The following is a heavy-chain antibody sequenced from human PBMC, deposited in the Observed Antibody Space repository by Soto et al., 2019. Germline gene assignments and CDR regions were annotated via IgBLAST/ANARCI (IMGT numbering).Heavy chain of an antibody. D-gene: IGHD5-12*01. CDR3: AREMATITEIDY. CDR1: GFTFSTYS. CDR2: ISYVGSTI. V-gene: IGHV3-48*02. J-gene: IGHJ4*02. Sequence: EVQLVESGGGLVQPGGSLRLSCVASGFTFSTYSMNWVRQAPGKGLEWVSYISYVGSTIYYADFVKGRFTISRDDAKNALYLLMNSLRDEDTAVYYCAREMATITEIDYWGQGTLVTVSS.